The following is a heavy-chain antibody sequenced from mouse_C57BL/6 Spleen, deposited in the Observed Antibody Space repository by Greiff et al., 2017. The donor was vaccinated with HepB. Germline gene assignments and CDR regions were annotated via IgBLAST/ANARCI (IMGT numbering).Heavy chain of an antibody. J-gene: IGHJ4*01. Sequence: QVQLQQPGAELVKPGASVKMSCKASGYTFTSYWITWVKQRPGQGLEWIGDIYPGSGSTNYNEKFKSKATLTVDTSSSTAYMQLRSLTSEDSAVYYCARDNYDDAMDYWGQGTSVTVSS. V-gene: IGHV1-55*01. CDR2: IYPGSGST. D-gene: IGHD2-4*01. CDR1: GYTFTSYW. CDR3: ARDNYDDAMDY.